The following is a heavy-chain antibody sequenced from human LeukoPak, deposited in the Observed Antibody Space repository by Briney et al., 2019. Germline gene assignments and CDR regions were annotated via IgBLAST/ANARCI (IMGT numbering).Heavy chain of an antibody. J-gene: IGHJ6*04. CDR3: ARVPVDYYGSGSYPVYGMDV. CDR2: IWYDGSNK. Sequence: PGRSLRLSCAASGFTFSSYGMHWVRQAPGKGLEWVAVIWYDGSNKYYADSVKGRFTISRDNSKNTLYLQMNSLRAEDTAVYYCARVPVDYYGSGSYPVYGMDVWGKGTTVTVSS. CDR1: GFTFSSYG. D-gene: IGHD3-10*01. V-gene: IGHV3-33*01.